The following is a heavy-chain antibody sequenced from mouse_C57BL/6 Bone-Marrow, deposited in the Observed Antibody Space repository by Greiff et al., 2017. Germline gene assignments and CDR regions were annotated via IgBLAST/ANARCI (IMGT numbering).Heavy chain of an antibody. V-gene: IGHV1-42*01. CDR3: ARIYYDYDGFAY. CDR1: GYSFTGYY. J-gene: IGHJ3*01. D-gene: IGHD2-4*01. Sequence: EVQLQQSGPELVKPGASVKISCKASGYSFTGYYMNWVKQSPEKSLEWIGEINPSTGGTTYNQKFKATATLTVDKSSSTAYMQLKSLTSEDSAVYYCARIYYDYDGFAYWGQGTLVTVSA. CDR2: INPSTGGT.